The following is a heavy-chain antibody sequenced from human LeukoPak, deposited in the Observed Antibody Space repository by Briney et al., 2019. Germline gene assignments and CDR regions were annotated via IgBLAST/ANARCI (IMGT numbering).Heavy chain of an antibody. CDR3: ARVPWVSSGWYLGY. D-gene: IGHD6-19*01. CDR2: IYHSGST. Sequence: SETLSLTCAVSGGSISSSNWWSWVRQPPGKGLEWIGEIYHSGSTNYNPSLKSRVTISVDKSKNQFSLKLSSVTAADTAVYYCARVPWVSSGWYLGYWGQGTLVTVSS. CDR1: GGSISSSNW. J-gene: IGHJ4*02. V-gene: IGHV4-4*02.